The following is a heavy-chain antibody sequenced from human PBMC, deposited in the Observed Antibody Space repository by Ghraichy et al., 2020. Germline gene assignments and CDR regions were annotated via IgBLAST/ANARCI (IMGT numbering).Heavy chain of an antibody. Sequence: LSLTCAASGFTFSSYSMNWVRQAPGPGLGWVSYTSSSSRTIYYADSVKGRFTITRDNAKNSLYLQMNRLRDADTAGYYCASSGAELMTFDYWAQGTLVTVSS. CDR3: ASSGAELMTFDY. D-gene: IGHD1-26*01. CDR2: TSSSSRTI. CDR1: GFTFSSYS. J-gene: IGHJ4*02. V-gene: IGHV3-48*02.